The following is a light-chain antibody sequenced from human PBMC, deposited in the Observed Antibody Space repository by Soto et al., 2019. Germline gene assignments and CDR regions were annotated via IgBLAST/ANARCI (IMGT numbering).Light chain of an antibody. Sequence: EVVMTQSPATLSVSPGERATLSSRASQSVSRNLAWYQQRPGRAPRLLIYDASTRATNIPTRFSGSGSWTEFTLTISSLQSEDFAVYYCQQYNHWLLYTFRQGTKLEIK. CDR3: QQYNHWLLYT. CDR2: DAS. V-gene: IGKV3-15*01. CDR1: QSVSRN. J-gene: IGKJ2*01.